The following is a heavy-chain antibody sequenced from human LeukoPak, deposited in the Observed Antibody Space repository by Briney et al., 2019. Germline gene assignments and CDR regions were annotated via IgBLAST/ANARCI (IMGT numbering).Heavy chain of an antibody. V-gene: IGHV1-18*01. Sequence: ALVTVSCKASGYTFTSYGISWVRQAPGQGLEWMGWISAYNGNTNYAQKLQGRVTMTTDTSTSTAYMELRSLRSDDTAVYYCARWAAAGQDWFDPWGQGTLVTVSS. D-gene: IGHD6-13*01. CDR1: GYTFTSYG. J-gene: IGHJ5*02. CDR3: ARWAAAGQDWFDP. CDR2: ISAYNGNT.